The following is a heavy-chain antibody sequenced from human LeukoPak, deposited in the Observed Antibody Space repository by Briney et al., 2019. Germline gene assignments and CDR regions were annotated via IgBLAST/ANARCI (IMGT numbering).Heavy chain of an antibody. V-gene: IGHV1-18*01. CDR2: ISAYNGNT. D-gene: IGHD3-16*01. Sequence: ASVKVSRKASGYTFTGYGISWVRQAPGQGLEWMGWISAYNGNTNYAQKLQGRVTMTTDTSTSTAYMELRSLRSDDTAVYYCVRWGPTSVSHYFDYWGQGTLVTVSS. J-gene: IGHJ4*02. CDR1: GYTFTGYG. CDR3: VRWGPTSVSHYFDY.